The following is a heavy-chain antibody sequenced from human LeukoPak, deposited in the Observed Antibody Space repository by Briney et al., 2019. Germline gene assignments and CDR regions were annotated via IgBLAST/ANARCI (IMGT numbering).Heavy chain of an antibody. CDR2: IWYDGSNK. CDR3: ARENYYDSSGEYYYYGMDV. J-gene: IGHJ6*02. V-gene: IGHV3-33*01. Sequence: GRSLRLSCAASGFTFSSYGMHWVRQAPGKGLEWVAVIWYDGSNKYYADSVKGRFTISRDNSKNTLYLQMYSLRAEDTAVYYCARENYYDSSGEYYYYGMDVWGQGTTVTVSS. CDR1: GFTFSSYG. D-gene: IGHD3-22*01.